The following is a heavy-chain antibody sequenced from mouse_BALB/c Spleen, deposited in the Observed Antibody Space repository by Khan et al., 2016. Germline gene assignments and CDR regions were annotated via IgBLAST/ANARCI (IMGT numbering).Heavy chain of an antibody. CDR3: TRYRYYAMEY. J-gene: IGHJ4*01. V-gene: IGHV1S81*02. CDR2: INPSNGGT. D-gene: IGHD2-14*01. Sequence: QVQLQQSGAELVKPGASVKLSCKASGYTFTSYYMYWVKQRPGQGLEWIGEINPSNGGTNFNEKFKSKATLTVDKSSSTAYMQLSSLTSEDSAVYYCTRYRYYAMEYWGQGTSVTVSS. CDR1: GYTFTSYY.